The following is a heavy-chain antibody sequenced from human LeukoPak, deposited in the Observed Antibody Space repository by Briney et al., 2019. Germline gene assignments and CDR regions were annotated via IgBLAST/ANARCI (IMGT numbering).Heavy chain of an antibody. CDR1: GFTFSSYA. CDR3: ARGDYYDSSGSYLFDY. CDR2: ISYDVSNK. D-gene: IGHD3-22*01. Sequence: PGGSLRLSCAASGFTFSSYAMHWVRQAPAKGLEWVAVISYDVSNKYYADSVKGRFTISRDNSKNTLYLQMSSLRAQDTAVYYCARGDYYDSSGSYLFDYWGQGTLVTVSS. V-gene: IGHV3-30*15. J-gene: IGHJ4*02.